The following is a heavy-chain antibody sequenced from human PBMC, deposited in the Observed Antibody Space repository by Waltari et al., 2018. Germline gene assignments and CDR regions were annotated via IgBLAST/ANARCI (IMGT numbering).Heavy chain of an antibody. J-gene: IGHJ3*02. V-gene: IGHV3-30*03. Sequence: QVQLVESGGGVVQPGRSLRLSCAASGVTFRRSGMHGVRQAPGKGLGWVAGISYDGSNKYYADSVKGRFTISRDNSKNTLYLQMNSLRAEDTAVYYCATRSDFWHTTDIWGQGTMVTVSS. CDR1: GVTFRRSG. CDR2: ISYDGSNK. D-gene: IGHD3-3*01. CDR3: ATRSDFWHTTDI.